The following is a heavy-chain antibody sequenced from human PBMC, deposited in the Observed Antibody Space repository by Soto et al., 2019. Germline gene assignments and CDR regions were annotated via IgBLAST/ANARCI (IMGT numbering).Heavy chain of an antibody. CDR1: GFTFSSYS. CDR2: ISSTGSYI. J-gene: IGHJ4*02. D-gene: IGHD2-15*01. V-gene: IGHV3-21*01. Sequence: GGSLRLSCAASGFTFSSYSMNWVRQAPGKGLEWLSFISSTGSYIYYADSVSGRFTISRDNARNSLSLQMNSLGVEDTAVYYCARDNPHCSGGSCFLPFYFWGQGTRVTVSS. CDR3: ARDNPHCSGGSCFLPFYF.